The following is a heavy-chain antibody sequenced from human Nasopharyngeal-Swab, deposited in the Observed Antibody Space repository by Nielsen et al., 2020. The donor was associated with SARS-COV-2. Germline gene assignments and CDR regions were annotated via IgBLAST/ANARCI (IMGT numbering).Heavy chain of an antibody. D-gene: IGHD1-26*01. Sequence: GESLKISCATSGFNFNNYGVHWVRQAPGKGLDWVAAVAYDGRNEHYADSVRGRVTISRDISKNTVFLQMNSLRAEDTAVYYCAKYLGSGSYQAFCDYWGHGTLVTVSS. J-gene: IGHJ4*01. V-gene: IGHV3-30*18. CDR3: AKYLGSGSYQAFCDY. CDR1: GFNFNNYG. CDR2: VAYDGRNE.